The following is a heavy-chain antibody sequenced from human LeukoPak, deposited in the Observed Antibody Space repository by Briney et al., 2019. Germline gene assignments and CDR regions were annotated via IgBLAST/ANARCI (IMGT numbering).Heavy chain of an antibody. CDR3: AKAATVTTFGAFDI. CDR1: GFTFDDYA. CDR2: ISWNSGSI. D-gene: IGHD4-17*01. V-gene: IGHV3-9*03. J-gene: IGHJ3*02. Sequence: PGGSLRLSCAASGFTFDDYAMHWVRQAPGKGLEWVSGISWNSGSIGCADSVKGRFTISRDNAKNSLYLQMNSLRAEDMALYYCAKAATVTTFGAFDIWGQGTMVTVSS.